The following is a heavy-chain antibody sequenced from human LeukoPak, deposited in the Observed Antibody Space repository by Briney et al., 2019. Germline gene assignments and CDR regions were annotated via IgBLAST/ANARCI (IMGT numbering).Heavy chain of an antibody. CDR3: AKAEWELPTI. Sequence: GGSLRLSCAASGFTFSSYGMHWVRQAPGKGLEWVAIIWYDGSNKYYADSVKGRFTISRDNSKNTLYLQMNSLRAEDTAVCYCAKAEWELPTIWGQGTLVTVSS. V-gene: IGHV3-33*06. J-gene: IGHJ4*02. CDR2: IWYDGSNK. CDR1: GFTFSSYG. D-gene: IGHD1-26*01.